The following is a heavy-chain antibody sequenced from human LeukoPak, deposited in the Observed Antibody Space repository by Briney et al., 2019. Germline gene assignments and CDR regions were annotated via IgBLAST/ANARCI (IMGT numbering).Heavy chain of an antibody. V-gene: IGHV3-11*01. CDR1: GSTFSDYY. Sequence: PGGSLRLSCAASGSTFSDYYMSWIRQAPGKGLEWVSYISSSGSTIYYADSVKGRFTISRDSAKNSLYLQMNSLRAEDTAVYYCARGIIYYYYMDVWGKGTTVTVSS. CDR2: ISSSGSTI. J-gene: IGHJ6*03. D-gene: IGHD1-14*01. CDR3: ARGIIYYYYMDV.